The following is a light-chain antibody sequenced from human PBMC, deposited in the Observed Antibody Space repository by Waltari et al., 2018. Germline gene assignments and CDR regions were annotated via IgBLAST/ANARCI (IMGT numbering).Light chain of an antibody. CDR3: SAYNSTSALV. J-gene: IGLJ1*01. CDR2: ELS. Sequence: QSALTQPASVSGSPGQSITISCTGTSNDVGFYNYVSWYQQPPGKAPKVIIYELSNRRAGIFNLCPGSTSGNTASLTFSGLQTEDEADNHCSAYNSTSALVFGTGTKVTVL. V-gene: IGLV2-14*01. CDR1: SNDVGFYNY.